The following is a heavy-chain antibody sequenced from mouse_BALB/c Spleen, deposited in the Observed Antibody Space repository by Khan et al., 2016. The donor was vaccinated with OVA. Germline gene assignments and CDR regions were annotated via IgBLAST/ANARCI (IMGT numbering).Heavy chain of an antibody. V-gene: IGHV5-9-3*01. J-gene: IGHJ3*01. CDR1: GFTFSTYA. Sequence: EVQRVESGGGLVKPGGSLKLSCAASGFTFSTYAMSWIRQTPEKRLEWVATINSDGDYTYYPDSVTGRFTISSDNAKNTLYLQMRSLRSEDAAMYYCARSPYGNFAYWGHGTLVTVSA. D-gene: IGHD2-1*01. CDR3: ARSPYGNFAY. CDR2: INSDGDYT.